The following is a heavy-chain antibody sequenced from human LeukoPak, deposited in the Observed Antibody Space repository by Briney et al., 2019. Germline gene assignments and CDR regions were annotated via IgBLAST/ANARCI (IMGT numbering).Heavy chain of an antibody. V-gene: IGHV1-8*01. J-gene: IGHJ4*02. CDR3: ATVTRDCSRASCYNY. CDR2: MNPNSGHT. D-gene: IGHD2-2*02. Sequence: ASVKVSCKASGCTFTSYDINWVRQATGKGLEWMGWMNPNSGHTGYAQKFQGRITMTRNTPISTAYMELSSLGSEDTAAYYCATVTRDCSRASCYNYWGQGTLVTVSS. CDR1: GCTFTSYD.